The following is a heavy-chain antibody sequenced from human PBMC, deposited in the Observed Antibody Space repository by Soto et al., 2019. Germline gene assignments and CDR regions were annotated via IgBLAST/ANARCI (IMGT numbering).Heavy chain of an antibody. CDR3: VRGRGWFDP. Sequence: EMQLVESGGGLVQPGGSLRLSCAASGFTFTTYWMSWVRQAPGKGLERVAKIKQDGSEKDYLDTVKGRFTISRDNAKNSVYLQMDSLRAEDTAVYHCVRGRGWFDPWGQGTLVTVSS. J-gene: IGHJ5*02. CDR1: GFTFTTYW. D-gene: IGHD3-10*01. CDR2: IKQDGSEK. V-gene: IGHV3-7*01.